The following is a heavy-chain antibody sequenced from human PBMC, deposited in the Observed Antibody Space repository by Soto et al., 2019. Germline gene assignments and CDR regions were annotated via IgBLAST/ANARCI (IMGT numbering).Heavy chain of an antibody. V-gene: IGHV2-5*01. CDR2: IYWYDVK. J-gene: IGHJ2*01. CDR1: GFSLTVSGVG. D-gene: IGHD3-22*01. Sequence: QITLKESGPTLVKSTQTLTLTCTFSGFSLTVSGVGVGWIRQPPGKALEWLALIYWYDVKRYSPSLRSRPTITKDTSNNRVVLTMASIDPVDTATYYCARRPLNAHYYDSSGYPSHWYVDLWGRGTPVTVSS. CDR3: ARRPLNAHYYDSSGYPSHWYVDL.